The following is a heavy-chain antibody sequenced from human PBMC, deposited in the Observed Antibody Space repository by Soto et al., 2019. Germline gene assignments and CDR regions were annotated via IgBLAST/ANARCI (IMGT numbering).Heavy chain of an antibody. Sequence: ASVKVSCKASGGTFSSYSISWVRQAPGQGLEWMGGIIPIFGTANYAQKFQGRVTITADESTSTAYMELSSLRSEDTAVYYCAIAADDSSGYYPPGYYYGMDGWGQGTTVTVSS. CDR1: GGTFSSYS. D-gene: IGHD3-22*01. CDR3: AIAADDSSGYYPPGYYYGMDG. J-gene: IGHJ6*02. CDR2: IIPIFGTA. V-gene: IGHV1-69*13.